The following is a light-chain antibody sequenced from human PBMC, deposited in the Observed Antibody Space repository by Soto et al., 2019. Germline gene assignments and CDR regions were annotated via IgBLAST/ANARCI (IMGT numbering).Light chain of an antibody. CDR1: QSVTTF. J-gene: IGKJ5*01. V-gene: IGKV3-11*01. Sequence: EIVLTQSPATLSLSPGERANLSFRASQSVTTFLALYQQKPGQAPRLLIYDASDRATGVPARFSGSGSGTDFTLTISSLEPEDFAVYYCQHFGGTTFTFGQGTRLEIK. CDR2: DAS. CDR3: QHFGGTTFT.